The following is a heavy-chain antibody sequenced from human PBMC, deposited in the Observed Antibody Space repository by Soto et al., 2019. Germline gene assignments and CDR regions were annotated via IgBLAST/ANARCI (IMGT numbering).Heavy chain of an antibody. CDR1: GYTFTIYG. CDR2: ISGYDGKT. J-gene: IGHJ4*02. Sequence: QVQLVQSGAEVKKPGASVKVSCKASGYTFTIYGITWVRQAPGQGLEWVGWISGYDGKTNYAQKYQDRVTMTTDTSTTTAYMELRSLRSDDTAVYYCARGLLSDYWGQGTLVTVSS. V-gene: IGHV1-18*01. CDR3: ARGLLSDY. D-gene: IGHD2-15*01.